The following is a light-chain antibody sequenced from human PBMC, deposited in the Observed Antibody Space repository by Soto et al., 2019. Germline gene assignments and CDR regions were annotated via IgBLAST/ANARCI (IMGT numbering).Light chain of an antibody. CDR2: DVS. Sequence: QSALAQPASVSGSPGQSITISCTGTSSDVGGYNYVSWYQQHPGKAPKLMIYDVSNRPSGVSNRFSGSKSGNTASLTISGLQAEDETTYYCRSYTSSSTGVFGTGTKVPV. J-gene: IGLJ1*01. CDR3: RSYTSSSTGV. V-gene: IGLV2-14*01. CDR1: SSDVGGYNY.